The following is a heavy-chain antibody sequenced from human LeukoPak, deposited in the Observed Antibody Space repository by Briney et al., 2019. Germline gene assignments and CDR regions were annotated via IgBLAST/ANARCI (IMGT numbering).Heavy chain of an antibody. V-gene: IGHV4-31*03. CDR1: GGSLSSGGYY. D-gene: IGHD4-17*01. CDR3: ARGDYGDYVFDY. J-gene: IGHJ4*02. CDR2: IYYSGST. Sequence: PSQTLSLTCTVSGGSLSSGGYYWRWIRQHPGKGLEWIGYIYYSGSTYYNPSLKSRVTISVDTSKNQFSLKLSSVTAADTAVYYCARGDYGDYVFDYWGQGTLVTVSS.